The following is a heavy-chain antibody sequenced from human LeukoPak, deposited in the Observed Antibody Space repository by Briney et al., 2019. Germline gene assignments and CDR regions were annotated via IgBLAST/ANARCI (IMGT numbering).Heavy chain of an antibody. J-gene: IGHJ1*01. V-gene: IGHV4-59*12. CDR1: GGSFSTYY. D-gene: IGHD2-21*02. CDR3: ARDRPLYCGGDCFIGH. CDR2: IYYSGST. Sequence: SETLSLTCTVSGGSFSTYYWSWIRQFPGKGLEWIGNIYYSGSTNYNPSLKSRVTISVDTSKNQFSLKLSSVTAADTAVYYCARDRPLYCGGDCFIGHWGQGTLVTVSS.